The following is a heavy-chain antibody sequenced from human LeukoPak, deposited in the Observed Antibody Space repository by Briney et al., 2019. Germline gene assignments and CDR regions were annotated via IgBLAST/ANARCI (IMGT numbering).Heavy chain of an antibody. CDR1: GGTFSSYA. D-gene: IGHD2-2*01. J-gene: IGHJ3*01. CDR2: FIPIFGTA. CDR3: AGWAWRGYCSSTGGSERGATEV. V-gene: IGHV1-69*05. Sequence: ASVKVSCKASGGTFSSYAISWVRQAPEQGLEWMGRFIPIFGTANYAQKFQGRVTITTDESTSTAYMELRRLRSEETGVFNCAGWAWRGYCSSTGGSERGATEVWGQARIVTVSS.